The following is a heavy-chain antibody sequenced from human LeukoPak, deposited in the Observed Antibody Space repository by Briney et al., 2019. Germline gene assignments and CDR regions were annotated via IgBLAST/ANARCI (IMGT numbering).Heavy chain of an antibody. J-gene: IGHJ4*02. D-gene: IGHD1-26*01. V-gene: IGHV3-30-3*01. Sequence: GGSLRLSCAASGFTFSSYAMHWVRQAPGKGLEWVAVISYDGSNKYYADSVKGRFTISRDDSKNTVYLQMNSLRTEDTAVYYCVRGSCGIYCYFDYWGQGALVTVSS. CDR3: VRGSCGIYCYFDY. CDR1: GFTFSSYA. CDR2: ISYDGSNK.